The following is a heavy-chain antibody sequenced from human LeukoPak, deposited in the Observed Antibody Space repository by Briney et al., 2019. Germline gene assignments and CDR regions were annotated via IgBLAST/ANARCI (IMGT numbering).Heavy chain of an antibody. D-gene: IGHD3-22*01. CDR2: INPSGGST. CDR1: GYTFTSYY. J-gene: IGHJ4*02. CDR3: ARVLGVYYDSSGYGY. V-gene: IGHV1-46*01. Sequence: ASVKVSCKASGYTFTSYYMHWVRQAPGQGLEWMGIINPSGGSTSYAQKFQGRVTMTRDTSTSTVYMELSSLRSEDTAVYYCARVLGVYYDSSGYGYWGQGTLVTVSS.